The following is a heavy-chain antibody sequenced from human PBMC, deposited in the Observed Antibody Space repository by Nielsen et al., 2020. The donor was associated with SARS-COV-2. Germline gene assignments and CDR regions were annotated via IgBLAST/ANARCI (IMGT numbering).Heavy chain of an antibody. CDR1: GFTFSSYW. Sequence: GVLKISCAASGFTFSSYWMSWVRQAPGKGLEWVANIKQDGSEKYYVDSVKGRFTISRDNAKNSLYLQMNSLRAEDTAVYYCARLSNFWSGYNDYWGQGTLVIVSS. CDR2: IKQDGSEK. D-gene: IGHD3-3*01. CDR3: ARLSNFWSGYNDY. V-gene: IGHV3-7*01. J-gene: IGHJ4*02.